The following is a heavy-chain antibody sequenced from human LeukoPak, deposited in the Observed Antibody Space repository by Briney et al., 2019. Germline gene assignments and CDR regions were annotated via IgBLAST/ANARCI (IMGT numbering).Heavy chain of an antibody. Sequence: ASVKVSCKASGYTFTGYYMHWVRQAPGQGLEWMGWINPNSGGTSYAQKFQGRVTMTRDTSISTAYMELSRLRSDDTAVYYCARDGEMGTIENYFDYWGQGTLVTVSS. CDR1: GYTFTGYY. V-gene: IGHV1-2*02. CDR2: INPNSGGT. CDR3: ARDGEMGTIENYFDY. J-gene: IGHJ4*02. D-gene: IGHD5-24*01.